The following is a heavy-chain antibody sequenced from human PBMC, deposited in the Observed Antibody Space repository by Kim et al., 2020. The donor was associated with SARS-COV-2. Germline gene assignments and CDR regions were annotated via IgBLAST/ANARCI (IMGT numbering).Heavy chain of an antibody. CDR3: ARDRSYDSSGYYPYYFDY. V-gene: IGHV3-30*07. D-gene: IGHD3-22*01. Sequence: KGRFTISRNDSKNPMYLQMNSLRAEDTAVYYCARDRSYDSSGYYPYYFDYWGQGTLVTVSS. J-gene: IGHJ4*02.